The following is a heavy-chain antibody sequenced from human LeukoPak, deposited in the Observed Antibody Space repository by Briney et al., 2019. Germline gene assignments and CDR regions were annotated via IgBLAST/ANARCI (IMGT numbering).Heavy chain of an antibody. CDR1: GYSISSGYY. D-gene: IGHD5-24*01. CDR2: IYHSGST. CDR3: ASHRDGYSGAPSDY. Sequence: SETLSLTCTVSGYSISSGYYWGWIRQPPGKGLEWIGSIYHSGSTYYNPSLKSRVTISVDTSKNQFSLKLSSVTAADTAVYYCASHRDGYSGAPSDYWGQGTLVTVSS. V-gene: IGHV4-38-2*02. J-gene: IGHJ4*02.